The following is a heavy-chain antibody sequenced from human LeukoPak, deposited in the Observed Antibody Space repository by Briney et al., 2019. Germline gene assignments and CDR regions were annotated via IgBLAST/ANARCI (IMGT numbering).Heavy chain of an antibody. D-gene: IGHD3-10*01. CDR1: GYTFTSYG. CDR3: ARGGMVRGVMAWFDP. J-gene: IGHJ5*02. V-gene: IGHV1-18*04. CDR2: ISAYNGNT. Sequence: VASVKVSCKASGYTFTSYGISWVRQAPGQGLEWMGWISAYNGNTNYARKLQGRVTMTTDTSTSTAYMELRSLRSDDTAVYYCARGGMVRGVMAWFDPWGQGTLVTVSS.